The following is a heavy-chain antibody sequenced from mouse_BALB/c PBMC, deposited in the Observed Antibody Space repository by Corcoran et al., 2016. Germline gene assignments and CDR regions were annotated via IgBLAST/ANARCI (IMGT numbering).Heavy chain of an antibody. Sequence: EVQLQQSGAELVKPGASVKLSCTASGFNIKDTYLHWVKQRPEQGLEWIGRIDPAKGNTKYVPKFQGKATITADTSSNTSYLQLSSLTSADTAVYYCARRAMDYWGQGISVTVSS. CDR1: GFNIKDTY. CDR3: ARRAMDY. V-gene: IGHV14-3*02. J-gene: IGHJ4*01. CDR2: IDPAKGNT.